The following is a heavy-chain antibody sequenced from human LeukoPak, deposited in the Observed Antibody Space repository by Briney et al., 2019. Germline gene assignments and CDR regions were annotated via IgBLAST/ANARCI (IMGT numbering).Heavy chain of an antibody. CDR2: IYPGDSDT. Sequence: ASVKISCKGSGYSFTSYWIGWVRQMPGKGLEWMGIIYPGDSDTRYSPSFQGQVTISADKSISTAYLQWSSLKASDTAMYYCARQGDYGDYVVEGWFDPWGQGTLVTVSS. CDR3: ARQGDYGDYVVEGWFDP. V-gene: IGHV5-51*01. CDR1: GYSFTSYW. D-gene: IGHD4-17*01. J-gene: IGHJ5*02.